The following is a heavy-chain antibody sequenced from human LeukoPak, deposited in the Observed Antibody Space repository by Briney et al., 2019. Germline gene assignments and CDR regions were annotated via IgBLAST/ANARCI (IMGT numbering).Heavy chain of an antibody. Sequence: GASVKVSCKASGGTFSSFAINWVRQAPGQGLEWMGGIIPIFVTPNYAQKFQGRVTITADESTSTAYMELSSLRSEDTAVYYCARDSNQWVRLDPWGQGTLVTVSS. CDR1: GGTFSSFA. CDR3: ARDSNQWVRLDP. V-gene: IGHV1-69*13. CDR2: IIPIFVTP. D-gene: IGHD4-11*01. J-gene: IGHJ5*02.